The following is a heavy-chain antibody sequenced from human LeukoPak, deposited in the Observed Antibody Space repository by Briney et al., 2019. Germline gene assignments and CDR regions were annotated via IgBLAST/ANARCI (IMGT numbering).Heavy chain of an antibody. CDR2: IYGGGNI. J-gene: IGHJ4*02. CDR1: GFTVSSNY. D-gene: IGHD5-24*01. V-gene: IGHV3-53*01. Sequence: GGSLRLSCAASGFTVSSNYMNWVRQAPGKGLEWVSVIYGGGNIYYADSVRGRFTISRDNSKNTLYLQMNSLRAEDTAVYYCARGAGYNYPYYFDYWGQGTLVTVSS. CDR3: ARGAGYNYPYYFDY.